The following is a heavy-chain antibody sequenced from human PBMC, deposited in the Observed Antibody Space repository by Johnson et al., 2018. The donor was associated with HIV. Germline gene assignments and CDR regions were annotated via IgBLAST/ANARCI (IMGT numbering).Heavy chain of an antibody. CDR1: GFTFSSYA. Sequence: QVQLVESGGGLVKPGGSLRLSCAASGFTFSSYAMHWVRQAPGKGLEWVAVISYDGSNKYYADSVKGRFTISRDNSKNTLYLQMNSLRAEDTAVYYCARSFGVTTPGAFDIWGQGTMVTVSS. CDR2: ISYDGSNK. CDR3: ARSFGVTTPGAFDI. D-gene: IGHD3-3*01. J-gene: IGHJ3*02. V-gene: IGHV3-30*04.